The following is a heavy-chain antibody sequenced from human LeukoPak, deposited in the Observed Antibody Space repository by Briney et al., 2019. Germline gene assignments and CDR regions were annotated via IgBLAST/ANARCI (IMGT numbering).Heavy chain of an antibody. CDR1: GFTFSSYA. Sequence: GSLRLSCAASGFTFSSYAMSWVRQAPGKGLEWVSAISGSGGSTYYADSVKGRFTISRDNSKNTLYLQMNSLRAEDTAVYYCAKDHDYGDYEDWFDPWGQGTLVTVSS. CDR3: AKDHDYGDYEDWFDP. J-gene: IGHJ5*02. V-gene: IGHV3-23*01. CDR2: ISGSGGST. D-gene: IGHD4-17*01.